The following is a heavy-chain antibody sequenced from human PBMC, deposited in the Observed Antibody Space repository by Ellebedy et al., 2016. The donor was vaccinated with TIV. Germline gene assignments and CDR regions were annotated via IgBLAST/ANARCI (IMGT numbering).Heavy chain of an antibody. CDR2: IYHSGST. Sequence: SETLSLTCAVSGDSISSSNWWSWVRPPPGKGLEWIGEIYHSGSTNYNPSLQSRVTISVDKSKNQFSLKLNSVTAADTAVYFCARFEAVAGCGFDYWGQGTLVTVSS. CDR1: GDSISSSNW. D-gene: IGHD6-19*01. CDR3: ARFEAVAGCGFDY. V-gene: IGHV4-4*02. J-gene: IGHJ4*02.